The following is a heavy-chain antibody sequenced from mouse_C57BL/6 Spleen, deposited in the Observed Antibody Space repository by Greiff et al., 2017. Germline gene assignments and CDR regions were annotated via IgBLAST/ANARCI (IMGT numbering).Heavy chain of an antibody. CDR2: IHPNSGST. Sequence: QVQLQQPGAELVKPGASVKLSCKASGYTFTSYWMHWVKQRPGQGLEWIGMIHPNSGSTNYNEKFKSKATLTVDKSSSTAYMQLSSLTSEDSAVYYCARPTVVATPYDWGQGTTLTVSS. D-gene: IGHD1-1*01. V-gene: IGHV1-64*01. CDR1: GYTFTSYW. J-gene: IGHJ2*01. CDR3: ARPTVVATPYD.